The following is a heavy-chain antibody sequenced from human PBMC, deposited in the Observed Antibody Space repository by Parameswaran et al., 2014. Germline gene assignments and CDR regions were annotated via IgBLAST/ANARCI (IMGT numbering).Heavy chain of an antibody. CDR2: IYHSGST. V-gene: IGHV4-38-2*02. D-gene: IGHD1-26*01. J-gene: IGHJ4*02. CDR1: GYSISSGYY. Sequence: SETLSLTCTVSGYSISSGYYWGWIRQPPGKGLEWIGSIYHSGSTYYNPSLKSRVTISVDTSKNQFSLKLSSVTAADTAVYYCARDEVGRRELRPRGYWGQGTLVTVSS. CDR3: ARDEVGRRELRPRGY.